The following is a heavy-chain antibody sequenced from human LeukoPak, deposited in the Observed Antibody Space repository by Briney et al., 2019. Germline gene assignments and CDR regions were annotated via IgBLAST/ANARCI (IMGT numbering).Heavy chain of an antibody. D-gene: IGHD6-13*01. CDR2: IWYDGSNK. J-gene: IGHJ4*02. CDR1: GFTVSSNY. V-gene: IGHV3-33*08. CDR3: GTVRGPDSSGWYSDY. Sequence: QPGESLRLSCAASGFTVSSNYMSWVRQAPGKVLEWVALIWYDGSNKYYADSVKGRFTISRDNSKNTLYLQMNSLRAEDTAVYYCGTVRGPDSSGWYSDYWGQGTLVTVSS.